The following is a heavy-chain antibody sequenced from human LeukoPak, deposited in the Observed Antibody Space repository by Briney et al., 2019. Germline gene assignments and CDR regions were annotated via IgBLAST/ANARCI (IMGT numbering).Heavy chain of an antibody. CDR3: ARGPYSYDSSGAFDI. J-gene: IGHJ3*02. CDR2: IYYTGST. Sequence: SETLSLTCTVSGGSISSYYWSWIRQPPGKGLEWIGYIYYTGSTNYNPSLKSRVTISVDTSKNQFSLKLSSVTAADTAVYFCARGPYSYDSSGAFDIWGQGTMVTVSS. CDR1: GGSISSYY. D-gene: IGHD3-22*01. V-gene: IGHV4-59*08.